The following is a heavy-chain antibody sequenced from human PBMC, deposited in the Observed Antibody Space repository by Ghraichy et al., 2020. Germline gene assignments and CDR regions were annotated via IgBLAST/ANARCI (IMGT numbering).Heavy chain of an antibody. CDR1: GDSIISSSYY. CDR2: IYYSGRT. J-gene: IGHJ1*01. V-gene: IGHV4-39*07. CDR3: ASIGAAGSRYFQH. D-gene: IGHD6-13*01. Sequence: SETLSLTCTVSGDSIISSSYYWGWIRQPPGKELEWIGSIYYSGRTYYNPSLKSRVTMSVDTSKNQFSLKLNSVTAADTALYYCASIGAAGSRYFQHWGQGTLVTVSS.